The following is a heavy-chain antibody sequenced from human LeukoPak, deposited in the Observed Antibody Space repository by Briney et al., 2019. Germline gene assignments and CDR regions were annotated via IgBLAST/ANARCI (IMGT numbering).Heavy chain of an antibody. CDR1: GFTFSRNW. CDR2: ISSSGSTI. D-gene: IGHD1-26*01. Sequence: GGSLRLSCVASGFTFSRNWMSWVRQAPGKGLEWVSYISSSGSTIYYADSVKGRFTISRDNAKNSLYLQMNSLRAEDTAVYYCARDGGIIVGATTHFVDYWGQGTLVTVSS. J-gene: IGHJ4*02. V-gene: IGHV3-48*04. CDR3: ARDGGIIVGATTHFVDY.